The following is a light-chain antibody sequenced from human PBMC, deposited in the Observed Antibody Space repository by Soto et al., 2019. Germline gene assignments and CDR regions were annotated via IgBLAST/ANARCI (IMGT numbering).Light chain of an antibody. CDR1: QSVSSK. J-gene: IGKJ1*01. Sequence: PHDTLSVSPGERATLSCWASQSVSSKLAWYQQKPGQAPRLLIYGASTRATGIPARFSGSGSGTDFTLTISRLEPEDFAVYYCQQYGRSPWTFGQGTKVDIK. CDR2: GAS. CDR3: QQYGRSPWT. V-gene: IGKV3-20*01.